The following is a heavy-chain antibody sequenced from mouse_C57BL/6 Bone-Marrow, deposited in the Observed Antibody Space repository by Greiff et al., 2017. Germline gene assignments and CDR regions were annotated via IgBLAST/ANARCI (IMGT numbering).Heavy chain of an antibody. V-gene: IGHV5-4*01. CDR2: ISDGGSYT. Sequence: VQLQQSGGGLVKPGGSLKLSCAASGFTFSSYAMSWVRQTPEKRLEWVATISDGGSYTYYPDNVKGRFTISRDNAKNNLYLQMSHLKSEDTAMYYCASEITTVVVPPRAYWGQGTLVTVSA. J-gene: IGHJ3*01. CDR1: GFTFSSYA. CDR3: ASEITTVVVPPRAY. D-gene: IGHD1-1*01.